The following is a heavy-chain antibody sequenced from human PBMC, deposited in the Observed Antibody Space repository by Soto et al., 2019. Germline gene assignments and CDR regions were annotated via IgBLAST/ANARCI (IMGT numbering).Heavy chain of an antibody. J-gene: IGHJ4*02. V-gene: IGHV2-5*01. CDR2: IYWNDDK. D-gene: IGHD3-22*01. CDR1: GFSLSTIGVG. CDR3: AHTSLYDDSSGSYYYSDY. Sequence: SGPTLVNPTQTLTLTCTFSGFSLSTIGVGVGWIRQPPGKALEWLALIYWNDDKRYSPSLKSRLTITKDTSKNQVVLTMTNMDPVDTATYYCAHTSLYDDSSGSYYYSDYWGQGTLVTVSS.